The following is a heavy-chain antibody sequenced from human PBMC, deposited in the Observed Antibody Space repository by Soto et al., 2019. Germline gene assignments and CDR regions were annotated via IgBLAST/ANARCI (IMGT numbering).Heavy chain of an antibody. J-gene: IGHJ4*02. CDR3: AKERLAGGFDY. D-gene: IGHD3-16*01. V-gene: IGHV3-23*01. CDR1: GFTFSNYA. CDR2: VSATAGTT. Sequence: GGSLRLSCAASGFTFSNYAMSWVRQAPGKGLEWVSLVSATAGTTYYTDSVKGRFTISRDNSRNTVYLQMNSLRVDDSVVYYCAKERLAGGFDYWGQGTLVTVSS.